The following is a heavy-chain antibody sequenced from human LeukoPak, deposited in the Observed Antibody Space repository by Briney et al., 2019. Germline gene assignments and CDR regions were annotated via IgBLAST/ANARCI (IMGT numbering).Heavy chain of an antibody. Sequence: SETLSLTCTVSGGSISSSSYYWGWIRQPPGKGLEWIGSIYYSGSTYYNPSLKSRVTISVDTSKNQFSLKLSSVTAADTAVYYCAKEGGGSYQLLDSWGQGTLVTVSS. CDR2: IYYSGST. D-gene: IGHD1-26*01. J-gene: IGHJ4*02. CDR3: AKEGGGSYQLLDS. CDR1: GGSISSSSYY. V-gene: IGHV4-39*02.